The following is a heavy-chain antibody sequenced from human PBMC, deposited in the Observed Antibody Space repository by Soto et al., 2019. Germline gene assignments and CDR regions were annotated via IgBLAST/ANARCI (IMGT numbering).Heavy chain of an antibody. Sequence: NPSETLSLTCTVSGGSISSSSYYWGWIRQPPGKGLEWIGSIYYSGSTYYNPSLKSRVTISVDTSKNQFSLKLSSVTAADTAVYYCARLGSPDNWNDYWGQGTLVTVSS. CDR3: ARLGSPDNWNDY. D-gene: IGHD1-1*01. J-gene: IGHJ4*02. CDR2: IYYSGST. CDR1: GGSISSSSYY. V-gene: IGHV4-39*01.